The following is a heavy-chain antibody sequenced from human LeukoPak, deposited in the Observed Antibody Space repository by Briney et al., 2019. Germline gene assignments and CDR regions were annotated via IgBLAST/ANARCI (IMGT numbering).Heavy chain of an antibody. CDR2: INHSGST. CDR3: ASQYYYYGMDG. CDR1: GGSFSGYY. J-gene: IGHJ6*02. Sequence: PSETLSLTCAVYGGSFSGYYWSWIRQPPGKGLEWIGEINHSGSTNYNPSLKSRVTISADTSKNQFSLKLSSVTAADTAVYYCASQYYYYGMDGWGQGTTVTVSS. V-gene: IGHV4-34*01.